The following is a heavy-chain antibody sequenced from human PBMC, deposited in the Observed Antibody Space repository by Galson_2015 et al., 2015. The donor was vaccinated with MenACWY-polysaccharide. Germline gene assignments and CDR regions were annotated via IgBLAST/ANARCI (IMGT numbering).Heavy chain of an antibody. Sequence: SETLSLTCAVYGGSFSGYYWSWIRQPPGKGLEWIGEINHSGSTNYNPSLKSRVTISVDTSKNQFSLKLSSVTAADTAVYYCARDRAAAGRRNAFDIWGQGTMVTVSS. CDR2: INHSGST. V-gene: IGHV4-34*01. J-gene: IGHJ3*02. CDR3: ARDRAAAGRRNAFDI. CDR1: GGSFSGYY. D-gene: IGHD6-13*01.